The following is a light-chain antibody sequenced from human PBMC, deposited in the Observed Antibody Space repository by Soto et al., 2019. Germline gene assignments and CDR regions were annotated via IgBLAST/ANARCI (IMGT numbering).Light chain of an antibody. CDR1: QGISSA. CDR2: DAS. V-gene: IGKV1-13*02. Sequence: AIQLTQSPSSLSASVGDRVTITGGASQGISSALAWYQQKPGKAPKLLIYDASSLESGVPSRFSGSGSGTDFTLTISSLQPEDFAVYYCQQYGRSPPWTFGQGTKVDI. CDR3: QQYGRSPPWT. J-gene: IGKJ1*01.